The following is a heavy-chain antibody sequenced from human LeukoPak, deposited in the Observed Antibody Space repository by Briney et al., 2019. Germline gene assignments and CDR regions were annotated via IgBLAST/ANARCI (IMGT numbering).Heavy chain of an antibody. CDR3: ARRARVGATYDY. CDR2: IYHSGST. J-gene: IGHJ4*02. CDR1: GGSISSGGYS. Sequence: SQTLSLTCAVSGGSISSGGYSWSWIRQPPGKGLEWIGYIYHSGSTYYNPSLKSRVTISVDTSKNQFSLKLSSVTAADTAVYYCARRARVGATYDYWGQGTLVTVSS. V-gene: IGHV4-30-2*01. D-gene: IGHD1-26*01.